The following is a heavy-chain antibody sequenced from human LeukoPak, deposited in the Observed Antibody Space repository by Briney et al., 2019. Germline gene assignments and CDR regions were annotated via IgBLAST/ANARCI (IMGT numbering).Heavy chain of an antibody. CDR3: ARDTVPYGFLNYNWFDP. CDR2: INAGNGNT. CDR1: GYTFTSYA. J-gene: IGHJ5*02. D-gene: IGHD4-17*01. V-gene: IGHV1-3*01. Sequence: GSVKVSCKASGYTFTSYAMHWVRQAPGQRLEWMGWINAGNGNTKYSQKFQGRVTITRDTSASTAYMELSSLRSEDTAVYYCARDTVPYGFLNYNWFDPWGQGTLVTVSS.